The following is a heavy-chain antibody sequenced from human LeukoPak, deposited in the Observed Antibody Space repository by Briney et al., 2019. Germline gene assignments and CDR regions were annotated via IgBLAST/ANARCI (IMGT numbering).Heavy chain of an antibody. CDR2: ISWNSGSI. CDR3: AKSSGYYFYYFDY. J-gene: IGHJ4*02. D-gene: IGHD3-22*01. CDR1: GFTFDDYA. Sequence: GRSLRLSCAASGFTFDDYAMHRVRHAPGKGLEWVSGISWNSGSIGYADSVKGRFTISRDNAKNSLYLQMNSLRAEDMALYYCAKSSGYYFYYFDYWGQGTLVTVSS. V-gene: IGHV3-9*03.